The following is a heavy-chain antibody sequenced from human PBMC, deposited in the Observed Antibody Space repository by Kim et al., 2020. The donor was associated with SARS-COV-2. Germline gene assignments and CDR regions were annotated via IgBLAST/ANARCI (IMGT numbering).Heavy chain of an antibody. CDR1: GYTFTVYD. J-gene: IGHJ4*02. D-gene: IGHD1-26*01. Sequence: ASVKVSCKASGYTFTVYDMHWVRQAPGQGLEWMGMITTYGGFATYAPKLGDRLVVTRDTSTATVYMELSSLAPEDTAVYYCARGDSGSYSGLDYWGQGTLVTVSS. CDR2: ITTYGGFA. V-gene: IGHV1-46*04. CDR3: ARGDSGSYSGLDY.